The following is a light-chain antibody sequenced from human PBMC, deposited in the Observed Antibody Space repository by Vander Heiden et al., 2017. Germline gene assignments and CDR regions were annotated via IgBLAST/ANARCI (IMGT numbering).Light chain of an antibody. V-gene: IGKV1-39*01. J-gene: IGKJ2*01. CDR1: QSISSY. CDR3: QQNYSTPFT. Sequence: IRVSQSPSFLSASAGDRVTISCRASQSISSYLGWYQQKPGKATQLLIYAASSVQSGVPSRFSGSGSGTDFTLTISSLHAEDVATYYWQQNYSTPFTFGQGTKLEIK. CDR2: AAS.